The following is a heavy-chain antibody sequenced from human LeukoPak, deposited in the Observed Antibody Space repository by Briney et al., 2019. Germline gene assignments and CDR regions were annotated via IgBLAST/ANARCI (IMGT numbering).Heavy chain of an antibody. V-gene: IGHV1-46*01. CDR2: INPITGTT. D-gene: IGHD1-26*01. Sequence: ASVKVSCKASGYTFTNYFMHWVRQAPGQGLEWMGIINPITGTTTYAQKFQGRVTMTRDTSTGTVYMELSSLRSEDTAVYYCVRERSGNYGAFDIWGQGTMVTVSS. J-gene: IGHJ3*02. CDR1: GYTFTNYF. CDR3: VRERSGNYGAFDI.